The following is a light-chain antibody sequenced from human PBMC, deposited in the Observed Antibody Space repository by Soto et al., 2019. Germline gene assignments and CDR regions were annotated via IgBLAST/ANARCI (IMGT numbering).Light chain of an antibody. Sequence: SYELTQPPSGSVAPGQTARITCGANNNGSKSVHGYQQKPGQAPVLVVYDDRDRPSAIPERFSRSNSGNTATLTISRVEAGDDADYYCQVWASSSDRRPHVVFGGGTQLTVL. J-gene: IGLJ2*01. CDR1: NNGSKS. CDR2: DDR. CDR3: QVWASSSDRRPHVV. V-gene: IGLV3-21*02.